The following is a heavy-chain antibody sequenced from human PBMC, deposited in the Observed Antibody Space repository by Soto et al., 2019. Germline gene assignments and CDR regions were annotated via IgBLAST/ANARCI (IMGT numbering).Heavy chain of an antibody. D-gene: IGHD6-13*01. CDR2: IYYSGST. J-gene: IGHJ4*02. CDR1: GGSISRYY. CDR3: ARCIAAAGPIDY. Sequence: SETLSLTCTVSGGSISRYYWSWIRQPPGKGLEWIGYIYYSGSTNYNPSLKSRVTISVDKSKNQFSLKLSSVTAADTAVYYCARCIAAAGPIDYWGQGTLVTVSS. V-gene: IGHV4-59*12.